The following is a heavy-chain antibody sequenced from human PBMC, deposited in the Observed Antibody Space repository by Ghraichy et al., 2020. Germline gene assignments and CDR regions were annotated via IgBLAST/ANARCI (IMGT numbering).Heavy chain of an antibody. CDR1: GFTFSSYA. D-gene: IGHD3-22*01. CDR3: AKDSGYYDSSGYYFYGAFDI. V-gene: IGHV3-23*01. J-gene: IGHJ3*02. Sequence: GGSLRLSCAASGFTFSSYAMSWVRQAPGKGLEWVSAISGSGGSTYYADSVKGRFTISRDNSKNTLYLQMNSLRAEDTAVYYCAKDSGYYDSSGYYFYGAFDIWGQGTMVTVSS. CDR2: ISGSGGST.